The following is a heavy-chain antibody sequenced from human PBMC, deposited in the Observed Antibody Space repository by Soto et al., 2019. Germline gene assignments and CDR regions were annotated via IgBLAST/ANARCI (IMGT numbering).Heavy chain of an antibody. Sequence: QVQLVQSGAEVKKPGASVNVSCKASGYTFTVYYMHWVRQAPGQGLEWMGWINPKSGGTMYPQKFKGRVTMTGDTSISTANMALTRLRSDDTAVYYCARDLAKGGGSAGFDYWGQGTLVTVSS. V-gene: IGHV1-2*02. CDR3: ARDLAKGGGSAGFDY. CDR1: GYTFTVYY. CDR2: INPKSGGT. D-gene: IGHD1-26*01. J-gene: IGHJ4*02.